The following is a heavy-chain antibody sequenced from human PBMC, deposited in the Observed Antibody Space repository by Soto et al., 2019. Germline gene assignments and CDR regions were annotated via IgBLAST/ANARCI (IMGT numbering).Heavy chain of an antibody. V-gene: IGHV4-30-2*01. Sequence: HSCAVSYGTSSSGGYSWSWIRQPPGKGLEWIGYIYHSGSTYYNPSLKSRVTISVDRSKNQFSLKLSSVTAADTAVYYCARVPSPWGNGTLVTVSS. CDR1: YGTSSSGGYS. CDR3: ARVPSP. J-gene: IGHJ5*02. CDR2: IYHSGST.